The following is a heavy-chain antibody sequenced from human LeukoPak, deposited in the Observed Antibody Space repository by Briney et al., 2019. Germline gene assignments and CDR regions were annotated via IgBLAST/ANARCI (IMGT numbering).Heavy chain of an antibody. J-gene: IGHJ4*02. CDR1: GVSITHY. D-gene: IGHD3-9*01. Sequence: SETLSLTCTVSGVSITHYWGWIRQPPGKGLEWIGSFYYSGNTYYNSSLESRVTISVDTSKNQFSLKLNSVTAADTAVYYCARGADILSPHFDYWGQGTLVTVSS. CDR3: ARGADILSPHFDY. V-gene: IGHV4-39*07. CDR2: FYYSGNT.